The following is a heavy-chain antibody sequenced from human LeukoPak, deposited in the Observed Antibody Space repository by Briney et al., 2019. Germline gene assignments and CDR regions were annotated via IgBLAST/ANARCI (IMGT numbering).Heavy chain of an antibody. V-gene: IGHV5-51*01. CDR1: GYSFTSYW. CDR3: ARGEGVVPAAIFAPYFDY. D-gene: IGHD2-2*01. J-gene: IGHJ4*02. CDR2: IYPGDSDT. Sequence: GESLKISCMGSGYSFTSYWIGWVRQMPGQGLEWMGIIYPGDSDTRYSPSLQGQVTISADKSISTAYLQWSSLKASDTAMYYCARGEGVVPAAIFAPYFDYWGQGTLVTVSS.